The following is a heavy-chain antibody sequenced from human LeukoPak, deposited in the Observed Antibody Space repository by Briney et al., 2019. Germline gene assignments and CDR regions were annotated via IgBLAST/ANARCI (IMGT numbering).Heavy chain of an antibody. CDR3: ARAPSEVGGYYPEYFRH. Sequence: GGSLRLSCAASGFTFSSYSMNWVRQAPGKGLVWVSRIKSDGKTNYADSVKGRFTISRDNAKNTVSLQMNSLRADDTGVYYCARAPSEVGGYYPEYFRHWGQGTLVTVSS. D-gene: IGHD3-3*01. J-gene: IGHJ1*01. V-gene: IGHV3-74*01. CDR2: IKSDGKT. CDR1: GFTFSSYS.